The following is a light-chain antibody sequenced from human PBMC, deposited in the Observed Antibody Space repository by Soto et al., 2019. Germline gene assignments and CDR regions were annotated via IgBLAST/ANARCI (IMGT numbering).Light chain of an antibody. CDR3: QQSYSIFLT. J-gene: IGKJ1*01. CDR1: QSITTY. CDR2: AAS. V-gene: IGKV1-39*01. Sequence: DIQMTQSPSSLSASVGDRVTITCRASQSITTYLNWYQHKPGKAPKVLIYAASSLQSGVPSRFSGRGSGKDFHFNLHQLEPEDFATYYCQQSYSIFLTFGQGTKVEVK.